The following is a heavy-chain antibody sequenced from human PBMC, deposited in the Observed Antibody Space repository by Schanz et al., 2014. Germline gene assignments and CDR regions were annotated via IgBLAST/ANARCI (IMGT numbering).Heavy chain of an antibody. CDR1: GFTFTYAW. CDR2: MNQDGSVK. D-gene: IGHD2-15*01. CDR3: ARDKGGLIPFDY. J-gene: IGHJ4*02. V-gene: IGHV3-7*01. Sequence: EVQLVESGGGLVKPGGSLRLSCAASGFTFTYAWMSWVRQAPGKGLEWVANMNQDGSVKNYVNSVKGRFTISRDNAKNSLYLQMNSLRAEDTAVYYCARDKGGLIPFDYWGQGTLVAVSS.